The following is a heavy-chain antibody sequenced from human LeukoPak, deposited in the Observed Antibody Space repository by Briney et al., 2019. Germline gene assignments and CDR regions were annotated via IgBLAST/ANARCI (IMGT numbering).Heavy chain of an antibody. V-gene: IGHV3-21*01. Sequence: GGSLRLSCAASGFTFSSYSMNWVRQAPGKGLEWVSSISSSSSYIYYADSVKGRFTISRDNAKNSLYLQMNSLRAEDTAVYYCARDFSNYGDHIRFFDYWGQGTLVTVSS. D-gene: IGHD4-17*01. CDR1: GFTFSSYS. CDR2: ISSSSSYI. J-gene: IGHJ4*02. CDR3: ARDFSNYGDHIRFFDY.